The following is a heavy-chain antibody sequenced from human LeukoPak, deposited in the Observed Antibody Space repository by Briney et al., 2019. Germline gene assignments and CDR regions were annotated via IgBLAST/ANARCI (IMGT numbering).Heavy chain of an antibody. V-gene: IGHV1-8*01. CDR2: MNPNSANT. D-gene: IGHD6-13*01. CDR1: GYTFTSYD. CDR3: ARLASSSWPLYYYYGMGV. J-gene: IGHJ6*02. Sequence: ASVKVSCKASGYTFTSYDINWVRQATGQGLEWMGWMNPNSANTGYAQKFQGRVTMTRNTSISTAYKELSSLRSEDTAVYYCARLASSSWPLYYYYGMGVWGQGTTVTVSS.